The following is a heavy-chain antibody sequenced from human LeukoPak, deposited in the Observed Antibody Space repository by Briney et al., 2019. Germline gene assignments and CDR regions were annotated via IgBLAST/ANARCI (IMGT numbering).Heavy chain of an antibody. J-gene: IGHJ3*02. V-gene: IGHV4-4*02. CDR1: GVSIRSNNW. CDR2: IWHSEST. Sequence: SGTLSLTCAVSGVSIRSNNWWTWVRQSPGKGLEWIGEIWHSESTNYNPSLKSRVTISVDTSKKQFSLKLRSVTAADTAVYYCARHEWGITNAFDIWGQGTMVTVSS. CDR3: ARHEWGITNAFDI. D-gene: IGHD1-14*01.